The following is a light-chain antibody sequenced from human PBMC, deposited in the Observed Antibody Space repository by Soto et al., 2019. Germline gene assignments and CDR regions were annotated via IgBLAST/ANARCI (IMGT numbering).Light chain of an antibody. J-gene: IGKJ1*01. CDR1: QTISSW. Sequence: MHLKESLSTLSGSLRDSFTTRYRASQTISSWLAWHQRKPGKAPNLLIHKASHLESGVPSRFSGSGSGTEFTLTISSLQPGDFATYYCQHYNTYPWTFGQGTKVDIK. CDR2: KAS. CDR3: QHYNTYPWT. V-gene: IGKV1-5*03.